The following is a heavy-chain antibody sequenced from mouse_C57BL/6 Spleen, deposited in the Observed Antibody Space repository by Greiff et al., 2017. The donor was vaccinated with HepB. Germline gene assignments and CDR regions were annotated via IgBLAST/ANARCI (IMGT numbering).Heavy chain of an antibody. J-gene: IGHJ1*03. CDR2: ILPSIGRT. Sequence: VQLQQSGSELRSPGSSVKLSCKDFDSEVFPIAYMSWVRQKPGHGFEWIGGILPSIGRTIYGEKFEDKATLDADTLSNTAYLELNSLTSEDSAIYYCARKVTTNWYFDVWGTGTTVTVSS. CDR3: ARKVTTNWYFDV. V-gene: IGHV15-2*01. CDR1: DSEVFPIAY. D-gene: IGHD2-3*01.